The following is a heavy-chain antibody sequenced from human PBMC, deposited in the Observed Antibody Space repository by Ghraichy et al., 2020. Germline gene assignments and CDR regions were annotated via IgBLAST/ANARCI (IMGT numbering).Heavy chain of an antibody. CDR3: ARVSGYETFDY. V-gene: IGHV4-30-2*01. J-gene: IGHJ4*02. CDR2: IYHSGST. Sequence: SETLSLTCAVSGGSISSGGYSWSWIRQPPGKGLEWIGYIYHSGSTYYNPSLKSRVTISVDRSKNQFSLKLSSVTAADTAVYYCARVSGYETFDYWGQGTLVTVSS. CDR1: GGSISSGGYS. D-gene: IGHD5-12*01.